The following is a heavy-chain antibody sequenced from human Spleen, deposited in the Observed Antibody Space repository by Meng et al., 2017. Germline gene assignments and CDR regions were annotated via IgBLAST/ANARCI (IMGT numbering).Heavy chain of an antibody. CDR2: INHSGST. Sequence: QGQLQQWCSGLLKASETLSLTCVVSGGSFIDYYWSWIRQPPGKGLEWIGEINHSGSTNYNPSLESRATISVDTSQNNLSLKLSSVTAADSAVYYCARGPTTMAHDFDYWGQGTLVTVSS. J-gene: IGHJ4*02. CDR1: GGSFIDYY. CDR3: ARGPTTMAHDFDY. V-gene: IGHV4-34*01. D-gene: IGHD4-11*01.